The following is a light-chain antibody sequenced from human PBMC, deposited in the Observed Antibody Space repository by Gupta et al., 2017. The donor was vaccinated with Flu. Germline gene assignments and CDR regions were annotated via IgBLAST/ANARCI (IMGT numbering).Light chain of an antibody. CDR1: DIGSKS. J-gene: IGLJ2*01. V-gene: IGLV3-21*02. CDR3: QLWDRSSDHRV. CDR2: DDS. Sequence: SYVLTQPPSVSVAPGQTASIPCGGNDIGSKSVHWYQQKPGQAPVVVVHDDSDRPSGIPERFSGSKSGNTATLIITSVEAGDEATYYCQLWDRSSDHRVFGGGTKLTVL.